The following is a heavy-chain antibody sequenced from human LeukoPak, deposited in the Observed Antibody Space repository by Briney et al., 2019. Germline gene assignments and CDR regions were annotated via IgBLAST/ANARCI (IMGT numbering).Heavy chain of an antibody. J-gene: IGHJ4*02. D-gene: IGHD6-19*01. CDR3: AKDPGKQWLVGGVDY. Sequence: GGSLRLSCAASGFTFSSYGMHWVRQAPGKGLEWVAVISYDGSNKYYADSVKGRFTISRDNSKNTPYLQMNSLRAEDTAVYYCAKDPGKQWLVGGVDYWGQGTLVTVSS. V-gene: IGHV3-30*18. CDR2: ISYDGSNK. CDR1: GFTFSSYG.